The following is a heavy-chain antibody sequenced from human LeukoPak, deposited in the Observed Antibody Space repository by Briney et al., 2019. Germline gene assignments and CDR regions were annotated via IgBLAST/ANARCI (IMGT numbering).Heavy chain of an antibody. CDR1: GGSISSGGYY. V-gene: IGHV4-61*08. D-gene: IGHD6-13*01. CDR3: ARVGGSRRSFYYGMDV. CDR2: IYYSGST. J-gene: IGHJ6*02. Sequence: PSETLSLTCTVSGGSISSGGYYWSWIRQPPGKGLEWIGYIYYSGSTNYNPSLKSRVTISVDTSKNQFSLKLSSVTAADTAVYYCARVGGSRRSFYYGMDVWGQGTTVTVSS.